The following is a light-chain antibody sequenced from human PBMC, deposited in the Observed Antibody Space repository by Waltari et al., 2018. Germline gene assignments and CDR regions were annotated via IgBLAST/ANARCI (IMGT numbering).Light chain of an antibody. CDR1: SSDIGDYHY. CDR3: CSYGGSFSSGYV. Sequence: QSALTQPRSVSGSPGQSVTISCTGSSSDIGDYHYVSWYQQHPVKAPKFMIYDVSKRPSGVPDPFVGSKSGNTASRTSSGRQTEDEADYYCCSYGGSFSSGYVFGSGTKVTVL. V-gene: IGLV2-11*01. CDR2: DVS. J-gene: IGLJ1*01.